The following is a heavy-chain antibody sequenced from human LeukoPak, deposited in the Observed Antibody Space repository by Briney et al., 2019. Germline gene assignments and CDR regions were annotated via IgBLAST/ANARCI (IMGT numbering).Heavy chain of an antibody. V-gene: IGHV3-73*01. J-gene: IGHJ4*02. CDR2: IRSKPNSYAT. CDR1: GFTFSGSV. D-gene: IGHD2-21*02. Sequence: TGGSLRLSCATSGFTFSGSVMHWVRQASGRGLEWVGRIRSKPNSYATAYAASVKGRFTISRDDSRNTAYLQMNSLRTEDTAVYYCTRLWGDCGGDCYSHDFWGQGTLVTVSS. CDR3: TRLWGDCGGDCYSHDF.